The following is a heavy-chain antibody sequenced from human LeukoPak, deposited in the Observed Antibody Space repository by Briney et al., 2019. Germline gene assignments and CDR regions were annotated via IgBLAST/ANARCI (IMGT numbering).Heavy chain of an antibody. Sequence: PGGSLRLSCAASGFTVSSNYMSWVRQAPGKGLEWVSVIYSGGSTYYADSVKGRFTISRDNSKNTLYLQMNSLRAEDTALYYCAKDIGATVTTGAFDIWGQGTMVTVSS. CDR2: IYSGGST. CDR3: AKDIGATVTTGAFDI. J-gene: IGHJ3*02. CDR1: GFTVSSNY. D-gene: IGHD4-17*01. V-gene: IGHV3-53*05.